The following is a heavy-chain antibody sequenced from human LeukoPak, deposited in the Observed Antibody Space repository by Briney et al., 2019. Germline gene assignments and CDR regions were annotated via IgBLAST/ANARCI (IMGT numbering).Heavy chain of an antibody. Sequence: GGSLRLSCAASGFTFSSYSMNWVRQAPGKGLEWVSYISSSSSTIYYADSVKGRFTISRDNSKNTLYLQMNSLRAEDTAVYYCARAGGWLQFRYYFDYWGQGTLVTVSS. CDR1: GFTFSSYS. D-gene: IGHD5-24*01. J-gene: IGHJ4*02. V-gene: IGHV3-48*01. CDR2: ISSSSSTI. CDR3: ARAGGWLQFRYYFDY.